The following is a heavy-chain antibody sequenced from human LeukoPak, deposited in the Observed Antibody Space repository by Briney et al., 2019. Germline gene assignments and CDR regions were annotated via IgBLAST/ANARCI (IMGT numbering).Heavy chain of an antibody. CDR3: ARSVQTTMIVPDY. D-gene: IGHD3-22*01. V-gene: IGHV1-2*02. Sequence: ASLKVSCKASGYTFTGYYMHWVRQAPGQGLEWMGWINANSGGTKYAQKFQGRVTMTRDTSISTAYMELSRLRSEDTAVYYCARSVQTTMIVPDYWGQGTLVTVSS. CDR1: GYTFTGYY. J-gene: IGHJ4*02. CDR2: INANSGGT.